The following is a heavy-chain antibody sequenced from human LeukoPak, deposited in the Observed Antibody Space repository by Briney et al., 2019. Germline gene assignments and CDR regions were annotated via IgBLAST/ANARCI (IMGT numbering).Heavy chain of an antibody. V-gene: IGHV3-48*04. D-gene: IGHD3-10*01. CDR1: GFTFSSYS. CDR3: ARDRVGYGSGVIDY. J-gene: IGHJ4*02. CDR2: ISNTSTTI. Sequence: PGGSLRLSCGASGFTFSSYSMNWVRQAPGKGLEWISYISNTSTTIHYADSMKGRFTISRDNAKNSLYLQMNSLRAEDTAVYYCARDRVGYGSGVIDYWGQGTLVTVSS.